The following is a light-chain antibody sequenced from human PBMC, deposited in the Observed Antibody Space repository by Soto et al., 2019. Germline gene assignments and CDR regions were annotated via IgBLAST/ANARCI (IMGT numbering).Light chain of an antibody. CDR2: DVS. J-gene: IGLJ1*01. CDR3: SVYTRTSTDV. V-gene: IGLV2-18*01. Sequence: QSALTQPPSVSGSPGQSVTISCSGTIDDVTAYYRVSWYQQTPGTAPKLMIYDVSNRPSGVPDRFSGSRSGNTASLTISGLQAEDEGEYYSSVYTRTSTDVFGTGIKLTVI. CDR1: IDDVTAYYR.